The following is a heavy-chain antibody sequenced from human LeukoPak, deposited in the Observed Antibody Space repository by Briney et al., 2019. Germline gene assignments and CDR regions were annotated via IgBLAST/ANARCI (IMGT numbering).Heavy chain of an antibody. CDR3: ARDHCNSISCSAY. V-gene: IGHV3-53*01. CDR2: IYSGGST. D-gene: IGHD2/OR15-2a*01. Sequence: PGGSLRLSCAASGFTVSSNYMSWVRQAPGKGLEWVSVIYSGGSTYYADSVKGRFTISRDNFKNTLYLQMNSLRVEDTAVYYCARDHCNSISCSAYWGQGTLVTLSS. CDR1: GFTVSSNY. J-gene: IGHJ4*02.